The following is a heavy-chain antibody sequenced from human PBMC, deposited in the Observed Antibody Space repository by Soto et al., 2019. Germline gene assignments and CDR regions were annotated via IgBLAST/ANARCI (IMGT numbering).Heavy chain of an antibody. CDR3: AKGPAIVLVPAAMNYYYGMDV. Sequence: GGSLRLSCAASGFTFSNYGMHWVRQAPGKGLEWVAVISHDGSNKYYADSVKGRFTISRDNSKNTLYLQMNSLRADDTAVYYCAKGPAIVLVPAAMNYYYGMDVWGQGTTVTVSS. J-gene: IGHJ6*02. CDR2: ISHDGSNK. V-gene: IGHV3-30*18. D-gene: IGHD2-2*01. CDR1: GFTFSNYG.